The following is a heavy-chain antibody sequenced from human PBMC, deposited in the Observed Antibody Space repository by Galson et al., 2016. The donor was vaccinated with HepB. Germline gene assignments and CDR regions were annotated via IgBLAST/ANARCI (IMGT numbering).Heavy chain of an antibody. Sequence: SLRLSCAASGFTFSSFAMHWVRQAPGQGLEWVAIVSFDGTKKFYVDSVKGRFAISRDNSKSTLYLQMEGLRFEDTAVYYCAGITGFKRYFDWSIDMCFDSWGQGTLVTVSS. J-gene: IGHJ4*02. CDR3: AGITGFKRYFDWSIDMCFDS. V-gene: IGHV3-30*09. CDR1: GFTFSSFA. CDR2: VSFDGTKK. D-gene: IGHD3-9*01.